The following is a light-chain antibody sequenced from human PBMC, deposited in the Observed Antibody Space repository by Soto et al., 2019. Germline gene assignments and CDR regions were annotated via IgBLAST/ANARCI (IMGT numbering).Light chain of an antibody. CDR2: DNT. V-gene: IGLV1-40*01. CDR1: RSNIGAGYD. CDR3: QSYDRSLTDYV. Sequence: QSVLTQPPSVSGAPGQRVTISCTGSRSNIGAGYDVHWYQHLPGTAPNLLIFDNTNRPSGVPDRFSGSKSGTSASLAITGLQAEDEADYYCQSYDRSLTDYVFGTGTKLTVL. J-gene: IGLJ1*01.